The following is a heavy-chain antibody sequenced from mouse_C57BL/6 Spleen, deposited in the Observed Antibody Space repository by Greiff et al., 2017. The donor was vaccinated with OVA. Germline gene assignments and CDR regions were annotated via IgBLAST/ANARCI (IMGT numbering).Heavy chain of an antibody. CDR3: ARCDDGYPYFDY. CDR2: ISYSGST. D-gene: IGHD2-3*01. CDR1: GYSITSGYD. Sequence: EVHLVESGPGMVKPSQSLSLTCTVTGYSITSGYDWHWIRHFPGNKLEWMGYISYSGSTNYNPSLKSRISITHDTSKNHFFLKLNSVTTEDTATYYCARCDDGYPYFDYWGQGTTLTVSS. J-gene: IGHJ2*01. V-gene: IGHV3-1*01.